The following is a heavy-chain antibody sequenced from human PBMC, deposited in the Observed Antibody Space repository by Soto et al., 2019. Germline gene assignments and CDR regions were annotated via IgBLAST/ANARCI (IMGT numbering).Heavy chain of an antibody. D-gene: IGHD2-15*01. CDR1: GFTFSSYS. J-gene: IGHJ4*02. CDR3: ARTPLYCSGGSCYSFDY. V-gene: IGHV3-21*01. CDR2: ISSSSSYI. Sequence: GGSLRLSCAASGFTFSSYSMNWVRQAPGKGLEWVSSISSSSSYIYYADSVKGRFTISRDNAKNSLYLQMNSLRAEDTAVYYCARTPLYCSGGSCYSFDYWGQGTLVTVSS.